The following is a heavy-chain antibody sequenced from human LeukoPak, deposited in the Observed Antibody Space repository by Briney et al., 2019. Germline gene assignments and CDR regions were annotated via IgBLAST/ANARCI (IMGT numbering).Heavy chain of an antibody. Sequence: GGSPRLSCAASGFTFSSYWMSWVRQAPGKGLEWVANIKQDGSEKYYVDSVKGRFTISRDNAKNSLYLQMNSLRAEDTAVYYCAREDGSDFWSGYYRTSDYWGQGTLVTVSS. V-gene: IGHV3-7*01. CDR1: GFTFSSYW. CDR3: AREDGSDFWSGYYRTSDY. CDR2: IKQDGSEK. J-gene: IGHJ4*02. D-gene: IGHD3-3*01.